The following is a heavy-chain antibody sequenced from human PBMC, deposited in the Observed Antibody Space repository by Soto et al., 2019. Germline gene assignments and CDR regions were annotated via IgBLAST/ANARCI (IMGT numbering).Heavy chain of an antibody. CDR3: ARGGTPIEC. CDR1: GYTFTNFG. V-gene: IGHV1-18*01. J-gene: IGHJ4*02. D-gene: IGHD3-16*01. CDR2: ISAYNGNT. Sequence: QAQLVQSGAEVKKLGASVKVSCKTSGYTFTNFGLSWGRQVPGQGLEWMGWISAYNGNTDYAQNFQGRVTMTADTWSSIAYRELRGLRSDDRAVYSCARGGTPIECWGQGTLV.